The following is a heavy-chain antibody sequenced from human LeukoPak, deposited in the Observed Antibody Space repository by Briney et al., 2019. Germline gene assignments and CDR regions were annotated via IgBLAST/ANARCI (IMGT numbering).Heavy chain of an antibody. D-gene: IGHD3-22*01. V-gene: IGHV3-64*04. CDR3: AKAGGYYYESSGYYRYFDY. CDR2: ISDNGGST. CDR1: GFILRSHA. Sequence: GGSLRLSCSASGFILRSHAMHWVRQAPGKGLEYVSRISDNGGSTYYADSVKGRFTISRDNSKNTLYLQMNSLRAEDTAVYYCAKAGGYYYESSGYYRYFDYWGQGTLVTVSS. J-gene: IGHJ4*02.